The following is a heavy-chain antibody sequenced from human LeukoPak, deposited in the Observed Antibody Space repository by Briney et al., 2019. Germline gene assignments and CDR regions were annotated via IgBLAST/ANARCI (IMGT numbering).Heavy chain of an antibody. J-gene: IGHJ6*03. V-gene: IGHV4-59*08. CDR1: GAFISSSY. CDR2: IYYTGST. Sequence: SETLSLTCTVSGAFISSSYWSWIRQPPGKGLEWIGYIYYTGSTNYNPSLKSRVTISVDVSKNQFSLQLSSVTAADTAAYYCARLGIYPIQGYNYNYHYMDVWAKGTTVTVSS. D-gene: IGHD1-1*01. CDR3: ARLGIYPIQGYNYNYHYMDV.